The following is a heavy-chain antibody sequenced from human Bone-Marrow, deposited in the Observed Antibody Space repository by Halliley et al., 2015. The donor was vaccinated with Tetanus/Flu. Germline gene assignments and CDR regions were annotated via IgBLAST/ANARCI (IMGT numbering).Heavy chain of an antibody. CDR3: ARRNYGDYADALDL. CDR2: VYPGDSDT. J-gene: IGHJ3*01. Sequence: WMGVVYPGDSDTRYGPSFQGQVTISADKSIDTAYVQWSSLKASDTAMYYCARRNYGDYADALDLWGQGTMVTVSS. D-gene: IGHD4-17*01. V-gene: IGHV5-51*01.